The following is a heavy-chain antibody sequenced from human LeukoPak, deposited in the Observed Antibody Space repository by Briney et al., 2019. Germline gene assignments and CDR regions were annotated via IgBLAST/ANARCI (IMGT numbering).Heavy chain of an antibody. J-gene: IGHJ4*02. CDR1: GGSFSGYY. D-gene: IGHD1-26*01. Sequence: SETLSLTCAVYGGSFSGYYWSWIRQPPGKGLEWIGEINHSGSTNYNPSLKSRVTISVDTSKNQFSLKLSSVTAADTAVYYCARAWWELLDYWGQGTPVTVSS. CDR2: INHSGST. CDR3: ARAWWELLDY. V-gene: IGHV4-34*01.